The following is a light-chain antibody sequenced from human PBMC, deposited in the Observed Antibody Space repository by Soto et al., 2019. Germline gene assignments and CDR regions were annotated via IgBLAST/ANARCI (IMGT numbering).Light chain of an antibody. CDR1: QGVTTAY. CDR3: QQYGVSLLFT. CDR2: GAS. J-gene: IGKJ3*01. Sequence: EVVLTQSPGTLSLSPVERATLSCRASQGVTTAYLAWYQHKPGQAPRLLIYGASNRATGIPDRFSGSGSGTEFTLTISRLEPEELAVYFCQQYGVSLLFTFGPGTK. V-gene: IGKV3-20*01.